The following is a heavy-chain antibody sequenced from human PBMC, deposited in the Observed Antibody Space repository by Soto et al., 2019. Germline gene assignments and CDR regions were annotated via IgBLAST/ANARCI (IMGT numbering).Heavy chain of an antibody. CDR2: INHSGST. Sequence: QGQVQQWGAGLLKPSETLSLTCAVFGESLSGSYWSWIRQAPGKGLEWIGEINHSGSTNYTSSLKSRVTISVDSSENQLSLKLRSVTAADTAVYYCARSGAWIPDYWGQGTLVTVSS. V-gene: IGHV4-34*01. J-gene: IGHJ4*02. D-gene: IGHD5-18*01. CDR3: ARSGAWIPDY. CDR1: GESLSGSY.